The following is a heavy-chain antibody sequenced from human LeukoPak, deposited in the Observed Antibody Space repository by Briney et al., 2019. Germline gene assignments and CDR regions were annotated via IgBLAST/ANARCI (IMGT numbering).Heavy chain of an antibody. J-gene: IGHJ4*02. CDR3: ARRSSRGHDY. CDR1: GGSISSSYY. Sequence: SETLSLTCTVSGGSISSSYYWDWIRQPPGKGLEWIGNIYYSGSTYYNPSLKSRVTISVDTSKNQFPLKLSSVTAADTAVYYCARRSSRGHDYWGQGALVTVSS. CDR2: IYYSGST. V-gene: IGHV4-39*01. D-gene: IGHD2-15*01.